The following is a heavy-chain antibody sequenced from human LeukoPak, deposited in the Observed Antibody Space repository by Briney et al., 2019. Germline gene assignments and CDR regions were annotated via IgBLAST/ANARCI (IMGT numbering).Heavy chain of an antibody. J-gene: IGHJ4*02. CDR2: ISGSGGST. V-gene: IGHV3-23*01. D-gene: IGHD3-10*01. CDR1: GFTFSSYA. Sequence: GGSLRLSCAASGFTFSSYAMSWVRQAPGKGLEWVSAISGSGGSTYYADSVKGRLTISRDNSKNTLYLQMNSLRAEDTAVYYCAKDLRAIQYGSGSYYRPPFDYWGQGTLVTVSS. CDR3: AKDLRAIQYGSGSYYRPPFDY.